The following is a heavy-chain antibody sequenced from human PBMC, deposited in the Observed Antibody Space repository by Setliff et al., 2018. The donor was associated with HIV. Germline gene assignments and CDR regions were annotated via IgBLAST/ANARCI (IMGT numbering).Heavy chain of an antibody. D-gene: IGHD2-15*01. J-gene: IGHJ6*03. CDR3: ARDATRGGDMDV. CDR2: IKEDGSEK. Sequence: PGGSLRLSCASSGFIFSSYWMSWVRQAPGKGMEWVANIKEDGSEKYYVDSVRGRFTISRDNAKNSLYLQMNSLRAEDTAVYYCARDATRGGDMDVWAKGTTVTVSS. CDR1: GFIFSSYW. V-gene: IGHV3-7*01.